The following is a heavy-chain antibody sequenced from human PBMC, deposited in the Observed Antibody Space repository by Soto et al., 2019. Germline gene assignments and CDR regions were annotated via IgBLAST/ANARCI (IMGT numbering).Heavy chain of an antibody. V-gene: IGHV3-30-3*01. D-gene: IGHD6-19*01. CDR2: ISYDGSNK. J-gene: IGHJ5*02. CDR3: ARDASGGSYLNYFDL. CDR1: GFTFSSYA. Sequence: PGGSLRLSCAASGFTFSSYAMHWVRQAPGKGLEWVAVISYDGSNKYYADSVKGRSSISRDNAQNSLSLQMNSLRDEDTAVYYCARDASGGSYLNYFDLWGQGTLVTVSS.